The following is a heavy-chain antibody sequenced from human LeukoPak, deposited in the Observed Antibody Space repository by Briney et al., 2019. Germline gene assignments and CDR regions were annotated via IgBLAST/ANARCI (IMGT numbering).Heavy chain of an antibody. CDR1: GGAISSYY. CDR2: IHYSGNT. V-gene: IGHV4-59*01. D-gene: IGHD6-13*01. Sequence: SETPSLTCTVSGGAISSYYWSWVRQPPGEGRGWIGYIHYSGNTNYNPPLKSRVTMPVDTSKSQFSLRLISVSAADTAVYYCARVLVRIAAAGSRGDAFDIWGQGTMVTVSS. CDR3: ARVLVRIAAAGSRGDAFDI. J-gene: IGHJ3*02.